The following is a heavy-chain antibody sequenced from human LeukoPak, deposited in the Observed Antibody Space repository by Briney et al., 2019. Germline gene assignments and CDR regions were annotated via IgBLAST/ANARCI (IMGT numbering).Heavy chain of an antibody. CDR2: IWYDGSNK. V-gene: IGHV3-33*01. D-gene: IGHD6-6*01. Sequence: GGSLRLSCAASGFNFSSYGMHWVRQAPGEGLEWVGVIWYDGSNKYYADSVKGRFTISRDNSKNTLYLQMNSLRAEDTAVYYCARTLVGYSSSSPFDYWGQGTLVTVSS. CDR3: ARTLVGYSSSSPFDY. CDR1: GFNFSSYG. J-gene: IGHJ4*02.